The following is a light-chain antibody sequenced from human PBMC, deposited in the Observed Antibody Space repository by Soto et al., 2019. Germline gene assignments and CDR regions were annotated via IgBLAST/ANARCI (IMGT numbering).Light chain of an antibody. Sequence: DIPMTQSPSSLSASVGDRVTITCRASQNVLTFLNWYQQKPGKAPKLLIVAASSLETGVPSRFSGSGSGTDFSLTISTLQPEDVATYYCQQSYRKPATFGQGTKLEIK. CDR3: QQSYRKPAT. V-gene: IGKV1-39*01. J-gene: IGKJ2*01. CDR2: AAS. CDR1: QNVLTF.